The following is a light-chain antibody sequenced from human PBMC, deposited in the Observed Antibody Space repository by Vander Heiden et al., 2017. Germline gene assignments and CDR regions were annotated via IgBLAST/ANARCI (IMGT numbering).Light chain of an antibody. CDR1: QSVSSN. V-gene: IGKV3D-15*01. Sequence: DIVMTQSPAALSVSPGERPTLSCRASQSVSSNLAWYQQKPGQAPRLLIYGASIRATGIPARFSGSGSGTEFTLTISSLQSEDFAVYYCQQYNNWPPLTFGGGTKVEIK. CDR3: QQYNNWPPLT. J-gene: IGKJ4*01. CDR2: GAS.